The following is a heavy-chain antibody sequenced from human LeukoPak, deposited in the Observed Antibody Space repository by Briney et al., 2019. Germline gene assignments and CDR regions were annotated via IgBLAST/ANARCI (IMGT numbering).Heavy chain of an antibody. CDR1: GGSISSYY. CDR2: IYYSGST. Sequence: SETLSLTCTVSGGSISSYYWSWIRQPPGKGLEWIGYIYYSGSTNYNPSLKNRVTISVDTSKNQFSLNLSSVTAADTAVYYCARHGRGYCSSTSCSNNWFDPWGQGTLVTVSS. CDR3: ARHGRGYCSSTSCSNNWFDP. J-gene: IGHJ5*02. V-gene: IGHV4-59*08. D-gene: IGHD2-2*01.